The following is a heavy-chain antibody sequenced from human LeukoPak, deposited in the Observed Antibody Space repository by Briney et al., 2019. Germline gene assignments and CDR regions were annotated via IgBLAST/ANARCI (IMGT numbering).Heavy chain of an antibody. Sequence: PSETLSLTCAVSGGSISTTNWWNWVRQPPGKGLEWIGEIYHTGSTNYNPSLKSRVTISVDKSENQFSLKLSSVTAADTAVYYCARVRTSTNLNWFDPWGQGTLVTVSS. D-gene: IGHD2-2*01. CDR3: ARVRTSTNLNWFDP. V-gene: IGHV4-4*02. CDR1: GGSISTTNW. CDR2: IYHTGST. J-gene: IGHJ5*02.